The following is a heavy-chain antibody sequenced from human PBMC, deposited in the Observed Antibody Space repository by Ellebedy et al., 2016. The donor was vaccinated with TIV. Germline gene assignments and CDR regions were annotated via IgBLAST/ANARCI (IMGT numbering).Heavy chain of an antibody. CDR2: IYYSGST. D-gene: IGHD6-19*01. V-gene: IGHV4-30-4*01. Sequence: SETLSLXXTVSGGSISSGDYYWSWIRQPPGKGLEWIGYIYYSGSTYYNPSLKSRVTISVDTSKNQFSLKLSSVTAADTAVYYCARLRSKEGGWLGIFDYWGQGTLVTVSS. J-gene: IGHJ4*02. CDR3: ARLRSKEGGWLGIFDY. CDR1: GGSISSGDYY.